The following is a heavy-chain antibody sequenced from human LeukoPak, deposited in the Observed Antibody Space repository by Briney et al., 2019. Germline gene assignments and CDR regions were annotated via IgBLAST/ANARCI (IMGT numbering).Heavy chain of an antibody. D-gene: IGHD6-13*01. Sequence: GGSLRLSCEASGFTFSSYDMSWVRQAPGKGLEWVSTSRTGGGATLYADSVKGRFTISRDNSKNTLYLQMNSLRAEDTAVYYCAKPIRGIAAAGYFDYWGQGTLVTVSS. V-gene: IGHV3-23*01. CDR1: GFTFSSYD. CDR3: AKPIRGIAAAGYFDY. J-gene: IGHJ4*02. CDR2: SRTGGGAT.